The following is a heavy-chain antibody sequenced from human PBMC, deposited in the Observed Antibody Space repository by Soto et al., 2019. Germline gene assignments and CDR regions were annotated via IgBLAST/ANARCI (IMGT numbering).Heavy chain of an antibody. D-gene: IGHD1-26*01. CDR1: AFFFNSYA. J-gene: IGHJ4*02. CDR3: VRDFHSGSYFFDY. CDR2: ISTDGSNK. Sequence: PGGSLRLSCAASAFFFNSYATHWFRQTPAQGLEWVAVISTDGSNKFYADSVKGRFNISRDNSKNTLYLEMTSLREEDTAMYYCVRDFHSGSYFFDYWGQGTLVTVS. V-gene: IGHV3-30-3*01.